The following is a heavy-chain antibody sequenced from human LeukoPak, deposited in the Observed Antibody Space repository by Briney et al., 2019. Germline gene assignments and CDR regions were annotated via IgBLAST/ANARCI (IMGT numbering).Heavy chain of an antibody. Sequence: PSETLSLTCTVSGGSISSYYWSWIRQPPGKGLEWIGYIYYSGSTNYNPSLKSRVTISVDTSKNQFSLKLSSVTAADTAVYYCARPGMGPYSSSWYERGLDYWGQGTLVTVSS. CDR1: GGSISSYY. J-gene: IGHJ4*02. V-gene: IGHV4-59*08. CDR2: IYYSGST. CDR3: ARPGMGPYSSSWYERGLDY. D-gene: IGHD6-13*01.